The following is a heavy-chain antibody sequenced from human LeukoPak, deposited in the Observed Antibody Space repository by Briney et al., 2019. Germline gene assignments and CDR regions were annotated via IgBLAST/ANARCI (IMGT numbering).Heavy chain of an antibody. CDR1: GFTFSSYS. V-gene: IGHV3-48*02. CDR3: ARDGVRSGYHEGPDY. Sequence: PGGSLRLSCAASGFTFSSYSMNWVRQAPGKGLEWVSYISSSSSTIYYADSVKGRFTISRDNAKNSLYLQMNSLRDEDTAVYYCARDGVRSGYHEGPDYWGQGTLVTVSS. CDR2: ISSSSSTI. J-gene: IGHJ4*02. D-gene: IGHD3-22*01.